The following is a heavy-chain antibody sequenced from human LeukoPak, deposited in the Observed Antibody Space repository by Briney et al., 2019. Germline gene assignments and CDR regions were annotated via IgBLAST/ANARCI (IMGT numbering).Heavy chain of an antibody. J-gene: IGHJ4*02. CDR1: GFTVSGTY. CDR2: IYSGGST. Sequence: GGSLRLSCAASGFTVSGTYMSWVRQAPGKGLEWVSVIYSGGSTYYADSVKGRFTISGDHSKNTLYLHMNSLRAEDTAVYYCARAPEYDSSGYHFDYWGQGTLVTVSS. V-gene: IGHV3-53*01. D-gene: IGHD3-22*01. CDR3: ARAPEYDSSGYHFDY.